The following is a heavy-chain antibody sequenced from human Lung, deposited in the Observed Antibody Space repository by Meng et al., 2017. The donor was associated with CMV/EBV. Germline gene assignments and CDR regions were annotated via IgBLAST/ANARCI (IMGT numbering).Heavy chain of an antibody. Sequence: SXXVSXKASGGTFSSYTISWVRQAPGQGLEWMGRIIPILGIANYAQKFQGRVTITADKSTSTAYMELSSLRSEDTAVYYCARAFIVVVPAAIGSPYGMDVWGQGNXVT. D-gene: IGHD2-2*01. CDR3: ARAFIVVVPAAIGSPYGMDV. CDR2: IIPILGIA. J-gene: IGHJ6*02. V-gene: IGHV1-69*02. CDR1: GGTFSSYT.